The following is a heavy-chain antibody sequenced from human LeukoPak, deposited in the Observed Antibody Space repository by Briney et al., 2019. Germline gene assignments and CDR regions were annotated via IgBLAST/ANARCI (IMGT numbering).Heavy chain of an antibody. J-gene: IGHJ4*02. CDR2: IRQGGSDK. CDR1: GFTFSTYW. V-gene: IGHV3-7*01. CDR3: ATGGNGAFDY. Sequence: PGGSLRLSCAASGFTFSTYWMSWVRGSPGRGLEWVATIRQGGSDKFYVYSLKGRFSISRDNAKNSLYLQMNSLTAEDTAVYYCATGGNGAFDYWGQGTLVTVSS. D-gene: IGHD4-23*01.